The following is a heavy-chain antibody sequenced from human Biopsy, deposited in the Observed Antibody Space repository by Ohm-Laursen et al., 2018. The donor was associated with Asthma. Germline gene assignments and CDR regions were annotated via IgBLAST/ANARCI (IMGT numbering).Heavy chain of an antibody. J-gene: IGHJ4*02. Sequence: SLRLSCTASGFTFSSYAMHWVRQAPGKGLEWVAVISYDGSSKYYADSVKGRFTISRDNSKNTLYLQMNSLRAEDTAVYYCARDAWELQKPYAYYFDYWGQGTLVTVSS. CDR3: ARDAWELQKPYAYYFDY. D-gene: IGHD1-26*01. CDR2: ISYDGSSK. CDR1: GFTFSSYA. V-gene: IGHV3-30-3*01.